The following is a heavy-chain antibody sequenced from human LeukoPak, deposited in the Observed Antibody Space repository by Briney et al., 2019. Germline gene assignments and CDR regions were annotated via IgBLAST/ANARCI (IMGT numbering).Heavy chain of an antibody. Sequence: SEALSLTCTVSGGSITSKNYYWGWIRQSPGKGLEWIGSIHYSGSSYYNPSLKSRVFISVDTSKSQFFLRVCSVTVADTAIYYCARQQGYYDFETATAFPPYYFDSWGQGTLVTSSS. CDR1: GGSITSKNYY. J-gene: IGHJ4*02. D-gene: IGHD3-3*01. V-gene: IGHV4-39*01. CDR2: IHYSGSS. CDR3: ARQQGYYDFETATAFPPYYFDS.